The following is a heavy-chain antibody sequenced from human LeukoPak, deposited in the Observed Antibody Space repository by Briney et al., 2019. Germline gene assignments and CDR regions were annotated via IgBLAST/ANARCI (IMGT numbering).Heavy chain of an antibody. Sequence: SQTLSLTCAVSGGSISSGGYSWSWIRQPPGKGLEWIGYIYYSGSTNYNPSLKSRVTISVDTPKNQFSLKLSSVTAADTAVYYCARADYGDYWDKGYWYFDLWGRGTLVTVSS. D-gene: IGHD4-17*01. CDR2: IYYSGST. CDR1: GGSISSGGYS. V-gene: IGHV4-30-4*07. CDR3: ARADYGDYWDKGYWYFDL. J-gene: IGHJ2*01.